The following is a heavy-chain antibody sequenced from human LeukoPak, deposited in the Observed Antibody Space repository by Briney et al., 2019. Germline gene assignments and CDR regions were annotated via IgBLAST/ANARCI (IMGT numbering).Heavy chain of an antibody. V-gene: IGHV3-48*03. CDR1: GFTFSSYE. CDR3: ARTNYYDISGYDY. J-gene: IGHJ4*02. Sequence: GSLRLSCAASGFTFSSYEMNWVRQAPGKGLEWVSYISSSGNTIYYADSVKGRFTISRDNAKNSLYLQMNSLRAEDTALYYCARTNYYDISGYDYWGQGTLVTVSS. CDR2: ISSSGNTI. D-gene: IGHD3-22*01.